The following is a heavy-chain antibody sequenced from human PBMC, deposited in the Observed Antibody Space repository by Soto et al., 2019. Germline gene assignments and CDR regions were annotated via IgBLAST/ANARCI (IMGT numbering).Heavy chain of an antibody. CDR1: GGTFSGYY. CDR2: INHSGST. Sequence: SETLSLTCAVYGGTFSGYYWSWIRQPPGKGLEWIGEINHSGSTNYNPSLKSRVTISVDTSKNQFSLKLSSVTAADTAVYYCARWTILGATGMDVWGQGTTVTVSS. J-gene: IGHJ6*02. D-gene: IGHD1-26*01. V-gene: IGHV4-34*01. CDR3: ARWTILGATGMDV.